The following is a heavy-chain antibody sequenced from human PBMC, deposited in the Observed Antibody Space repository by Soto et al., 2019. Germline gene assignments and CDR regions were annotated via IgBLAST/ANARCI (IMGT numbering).Heavy chain of an antibody. CDR1: GGSISSRGYY. V-gene: IGHV4-39*01. CDR3: ATSNWFDP. Sequence: QLQLQESGPGLVKPSETLSLTCTVSGGSISSRGYYWGWIRQPPGKGLEGIGTIYYSGSTYYNPSPKSRVTIAVDTSQNQFSLKPSSVTAADTAVYYCATSNWFDPWGQGTLVTVSS. CDR2: IYYSGST. J-gene: IGHJ5*02.